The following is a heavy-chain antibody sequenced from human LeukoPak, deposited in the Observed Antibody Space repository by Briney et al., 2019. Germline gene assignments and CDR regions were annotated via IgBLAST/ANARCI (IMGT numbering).Heavy chain of an antibody. Sequence: PGGSLRLSCAASGFTVSTNYKSWVRQAPGKGLEWVSVIYSGDSTYYADSVKGRFTISRHSSRNTLYLQMNSLRAEDTAVYYCARDLRGGNFDYWGQGTLVTVSS. D-gene: IGHD2-15*01. V-gene: IGHV3-53*04. CDR3: ARDLRGGNFDY. J-gene: IGHJ4*02. CDR2: IYSGDST. CDR1: GFTVSTNY.